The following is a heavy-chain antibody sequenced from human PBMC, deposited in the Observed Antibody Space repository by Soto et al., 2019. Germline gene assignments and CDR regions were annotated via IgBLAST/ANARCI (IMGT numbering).Heavy chain of an antibody. V-gene: IGHV3-30-3*01. D-gene: IGHD2-15*01. J-gene: IGHJ4*02. CDR2: ISYDGSNK. Sequence: QVQLVESGGGVVQPGRSLRLSCAASGFTFSSYAMHWVRQAPGKGLEWVAVISYDGSNKYYADSVKGRFTISRDNSKNTLYLKMTSLRAEDTAVYYCATTGGGILYYFDYWGQGTLVTVSS. CDR1: GFTFSSYA. CDR3: ATTGGGILYYFDY.